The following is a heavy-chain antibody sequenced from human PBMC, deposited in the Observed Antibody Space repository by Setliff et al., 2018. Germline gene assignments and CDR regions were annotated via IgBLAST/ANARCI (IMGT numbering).Heavy chain of an antibody. V-gene: IGHV5-51*01. CDR3: ARLAMVRGVTSNWFDP. CDR2: IYPGDSDT. Sequence: GESLKISCKDSGYSFTSYWIGWVRQMPGKGLEWMGIIYPGDSDTRYSPSFQGQVTISADKSISTAYLQWSSLEASDTAMYYCARLAMVRGVTSNWFDPWGQGTLVTVS. D-gene: IGHD3-10*01. CDR1: GYSFTSYW. J-gene: IGHJ5*02.